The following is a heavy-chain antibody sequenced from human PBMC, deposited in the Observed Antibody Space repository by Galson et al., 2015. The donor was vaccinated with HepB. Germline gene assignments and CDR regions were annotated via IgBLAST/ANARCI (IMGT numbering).Heavy chain of an antibody. D-gene: IGHD3-10*01. CDR3: ARDRGGQVVDY. Sequence: SLRLSCAASGFAFSTYSMNWVRQAPGKGLEWVSSISLFAVYIYYADSVKGRFTISRDNAKNSLYLQMNSLRAEDTAVYYCARDRGGQVVDYWGQGTLVTVSS. CDR2: ISLFAVYI. V-gene: IGHV3-21*06. CDR1: GFAFSTYS. J-gene: IGHJ4*02.